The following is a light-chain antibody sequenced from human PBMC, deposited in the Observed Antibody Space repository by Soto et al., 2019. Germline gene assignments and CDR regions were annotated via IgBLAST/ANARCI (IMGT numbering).Light chain of an antibody. CDR3: QQYNSYS. Sequence: MQMTQAPSSRSASVGDSVTXTFRASQRISSFPNWYQHKPGKAPKLLIYAASSLQSGLPSRFSGSASATDCPLTISSLQPDDFATDYCQQYNSYSFGQGTKVDIK. CDR2: AAS. V-gene: IGKV1-39*01. J-gene: IGKJ1*01. CDR1: QRISSF.